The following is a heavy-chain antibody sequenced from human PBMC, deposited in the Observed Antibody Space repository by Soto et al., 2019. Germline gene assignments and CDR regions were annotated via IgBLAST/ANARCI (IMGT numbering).Heavy chain of an antibody. CDR2: ISGSGDNT. CDR1: GFTFSSYA. D-gene: IGHD3-3*01. Sequence: EVQLLESGGGLVQPGGSLRLSCAASGFTFSSYALNWVRQAPGKGLEWVSVISGSGDNTYYADSVKGRFTISRDNTKNTLYLQMNSLRAEDTAVYYCAKDLGTGDLWSAYYTYSYMDVWGKGTTVTVSS. V-gene: IGHV3-23*01. J-gene: IGHJ6*03. CDR3: AKDLGTGDLWSAYYTYSYMDV.